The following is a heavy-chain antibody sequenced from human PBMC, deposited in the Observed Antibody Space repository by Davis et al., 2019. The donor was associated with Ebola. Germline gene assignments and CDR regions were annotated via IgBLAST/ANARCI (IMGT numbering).Heavy chain of an antibody. CDR2: INNGGGPT. D-gene: IGHD3-10*01. CDR3: AKVGYYFGSGGYYGMDV. J-gene: IGHJ6*02. Sequence: PGGSLRLSCAASGFTFSSYAMSWVRQAPGKGLEWVSAINNGGGPTFYADSVKGRFTISRDNSKNTVHLQMNSLRAEDTALYYCAKVGYYFGSGGYYGMDVWGQGTTVTVSS. V-gene: IGHV3-23*01. CDR1: GFTFSSYA.